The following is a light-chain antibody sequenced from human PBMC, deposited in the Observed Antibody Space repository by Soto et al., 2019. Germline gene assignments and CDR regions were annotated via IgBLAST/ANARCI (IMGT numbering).Light chain of an antibody. Sequence: DIVMTQSPDSLAVSLGERATINCKSSQSVLYSSNNKNYLAWYQQKPGQPPKMVIYWASTRESGVPDRFSGSGSGTDFTLTISSLQAEGVAVYYCQQYYSTTPTFGQGTKLEIK. V-gene: IGKV4-1*01. CDR1: QSVLYSSNNKNY. CDR2: WAS. CDR3: QQYYSTTPT. J-gene: IGKJ2*01.